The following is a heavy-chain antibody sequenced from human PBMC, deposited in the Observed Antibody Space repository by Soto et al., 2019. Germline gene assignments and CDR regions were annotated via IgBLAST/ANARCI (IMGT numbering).Heavy chain of an antibody. CDR1: GYTFTNYG. D-gene: IGHD3-10*01. V-gene: IGHV1-18*01. CDR3: ARGVGSGSYYNQYDLFDP. Sequence: GASVKVSCKASGYTFTNYGISWVRQAPGQGLEWMGWINVYNGNTKYAQKVQGRVTMTTDTSTSTAYMELRSLRSDDTAVYYCARGVGSGSYYNQYDLFDPWGQRTLVTVSS. CDR2: INVYNGNT. J-gene: IGHJ5*02.